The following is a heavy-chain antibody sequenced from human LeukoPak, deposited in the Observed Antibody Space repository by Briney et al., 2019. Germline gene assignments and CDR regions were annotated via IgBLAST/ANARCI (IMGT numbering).Heavy chain of an antibody. J-gene: IGHJ4*02. Sequence: QPGGSLRLSCAASGFTFSSYSMNWVRQAPGKGLEWVSYISSSSTIYYADSVKGRFTISRDNAKNSLYLQMNSLRDEDTAVYYCARDLVGATGYWGQGTLVTVSS. V-gene: IGHV3-48*02. CDR2: ISSSSTI. CDR1: GFTFSSYS. CDR3: ARDLVGATGY. D-gene: IGHD1-26*01.